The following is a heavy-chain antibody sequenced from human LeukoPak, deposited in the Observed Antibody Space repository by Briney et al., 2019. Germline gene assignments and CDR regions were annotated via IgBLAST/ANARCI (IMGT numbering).Heavy chain of an antibody. D-gene: IGHD1-14*01. CDR1: GFTFSSYE. CDR2: ISSSGSTI. Sequence: PGGSLRLSCAASGFTFSSYEMNWVRQAPGKGLEWVSYISSSGSTIYYADSVKGRFTISRDNAKNSLYLQMNSLRAEDTAVYYCSRRRGSNHYYYYYGMDVWGRGTTVTVSS. V-gene: IGHV3-48*03. J-gene: IGHJ6*02. CDR3: SRRRGSNHYYYYYGMDV.